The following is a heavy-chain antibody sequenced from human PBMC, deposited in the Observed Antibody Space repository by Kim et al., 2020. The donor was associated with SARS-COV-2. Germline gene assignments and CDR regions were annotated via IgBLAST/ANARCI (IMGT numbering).Heavy chain of an antibody. CDR1: GFTFSSCS. Sequence: GGSLRLSCAASGFTFSSCSMHWVRQAPGKGLEWVSRINSDGSSTSYADSVKGRFTISRDNAKNTLYLQMNSLRAEDTAVYYCARELRLLWFGELLCGFDYWGQGTLVTVSS. J-gene: IGHJ4*02. V-gene: IGHV3-74*01. CDR2: INSDGSST. D-gene: IGHD3-10*01. CDR3: ARELRLLWFGELLCGFDY.